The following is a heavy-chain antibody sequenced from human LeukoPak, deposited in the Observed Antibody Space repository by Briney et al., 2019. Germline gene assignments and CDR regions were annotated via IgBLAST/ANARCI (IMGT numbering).Heavy chain of an antibody. CDR1: GFTFSSYA. CDR3: AKGRPGGSYYAATLDI. J-gene: IGHJ3*02. V-gene: IGHV3-23*01. Sequence: GGSLRLXCAASGFTFSSYAMSWGRQAPGKGLEWVSGISDSGDITYYADSVKGRFTISRDNSKNTLYVQMNSLRVEDTAVYFCAKGRPGGSYYAATLDIWGPGTMVTVSS. D-gene: IGHD1-26*01. CDR2: ISDSGDIT.